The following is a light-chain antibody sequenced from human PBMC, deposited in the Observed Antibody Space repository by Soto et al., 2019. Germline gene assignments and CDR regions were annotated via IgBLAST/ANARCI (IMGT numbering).Light chain of an antibody. J-gene: IGLJ1*01. CDR1: SCNVGVDSY. V-gene: IGLV2-14*01. Sequence: QSALTQPASVSGAPGQSIAISCTGTSCNVGVDSYVSWYQQQPGKAPKLVISDVSNRPSGVSDRFSGSKSGNTASLSISGLQTEGEADYYCASYTTCSTYVFGTGTKVTVL. CDR3: ASYTTCSTYV. CDR2: DVS.